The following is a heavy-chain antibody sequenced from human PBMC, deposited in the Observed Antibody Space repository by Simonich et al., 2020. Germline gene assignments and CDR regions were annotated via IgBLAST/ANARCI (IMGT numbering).Heavy chain of an antibody. V-gene: IGHV1-2*02. CDR1: GYTFTGYY. Sequence: QVQLVQSGAEVKKPGASVKVSCKASGYTFTGYYMHWVRQAPGQGLEWMGWINPNRGGTNYAQKCQGRVTMTRDTSISTAYMELSRLRSDDTAVYYCARDPVVPAAIRNAFDIWGQGTMVTVSS. CDR3: ARDPVVPAAIRNAFDI. J-gene: IGHJ3*02. D-gene: IGHD2-2*01. CDR2: INPNRGGT.